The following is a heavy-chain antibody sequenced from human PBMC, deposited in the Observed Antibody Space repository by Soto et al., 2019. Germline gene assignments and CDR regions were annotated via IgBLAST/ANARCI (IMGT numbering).Heavy chain of an antibody. V-gene: IGHV3-33*01. Sequence: QMQVVESGGGVVQPGRSLRLSCAASGFTFSSYGMHWVRQAPGKGLEWVAVIWYDGSSKYYVDSVKGRFTISRDNSKNTLYLQMNSLRAEDTAVYSCARQIAAAAFDIWGQGTMVTVSS. D-gene: IGHD6-13*01. CDR2: IWYDGSSK. J-gene: IGHJ3*02. CDR3: ARQIAAAAFDI. CDR1: GFTFSSYG.